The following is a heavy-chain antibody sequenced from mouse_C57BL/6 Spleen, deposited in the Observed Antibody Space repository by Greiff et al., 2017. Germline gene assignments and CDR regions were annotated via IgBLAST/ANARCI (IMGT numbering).Heavy chain of an antibody. V-gene: IGHV1-72*01. Sequence: QVQLQQPGAELVKPGASVKLSCKASGYTFTSYWMHWVKQRPGRGLEWIGRIDPNSGGTKYNEKFKSKATLTVDKPSSTAYIQLSSLTSEDSAVYYCAREDYYGSTFAYWGQGTLVTVSA. CDR2: IDPNSGGT. CDR1: GYTFTSYW. D-gene: IGHD1-1*01. J-gene: IGHJ3*01. CDR3: AREDYYGSTFAY.